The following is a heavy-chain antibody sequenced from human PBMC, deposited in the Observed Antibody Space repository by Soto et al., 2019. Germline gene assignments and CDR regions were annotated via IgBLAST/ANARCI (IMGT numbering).Heavy chain of an antibody. CDR2: IDPSDSYT. Sequence: PVESLKISCNGSGYSFTSYWISWVRQMPGKGLEWMGRIDPSDSYTNYSPSFQGHVTISADKSISTAYLQWSSLKASDTAMYYCARPGYSSSDGMDVWGQGTTVTVSS. CDR1: GYSFTSYW. CDR3: ARPGYSSSDGMDV. J-gene: IGHJ6*02. V-gene: IGHV5-10-1*01. D-gene: IGHD6-6*01.